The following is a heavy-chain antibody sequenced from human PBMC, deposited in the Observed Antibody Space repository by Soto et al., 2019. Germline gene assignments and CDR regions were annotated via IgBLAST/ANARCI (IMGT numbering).Heavy chain of an antibody. V-gene: IGHV3-23*01. CDR2: ISGSGGST. J-gene: IGHJ6*02. CDR3: AKDSPTRITMYYYGMDV. Sequence: PGGSLRLSCAASGFTFSSYAMSWVRQAPGKGLEWVSAISGSGGSTYYADSVKGRFTISRDNSKNTLYLQMNSLRAEDTAVYYCAKDSPTRITMYYYGMDVWGQGTTVTVSS. D-gene: IGHD3-10*01. CDR1: GFTFSSYA.